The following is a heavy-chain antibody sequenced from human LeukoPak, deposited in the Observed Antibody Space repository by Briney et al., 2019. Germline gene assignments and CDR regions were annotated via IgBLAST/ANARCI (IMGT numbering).Heavy chain of an antibody. CDR3: ARDGSGYYDSSGDFDY. J-gene: IGHJ4*02. CDR2: INPNSGGT. Sequence: ASVKVSCKASGYTFTGYYMHWVRQAPGQGLEWMGWINPNSGGTNYAQKFQGRVTMTRDTSISTAYMELSRLRSDDTAVYYCARDGSGYYDSSGDFDYWGQGTLVTVPS. V-gene: IGHV1-2*02. CDR1: GYTFTGYY. D-gene: IGHD3-22*01.